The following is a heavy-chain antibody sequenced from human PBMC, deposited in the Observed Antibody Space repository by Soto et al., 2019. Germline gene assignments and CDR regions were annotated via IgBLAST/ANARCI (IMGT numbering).Heavy chain of an antibody. Sequence: EVQLLESGGGLVQPGGSLRLSCAASGFTFSSYAMSWVRQAPGKGLEWVSAISGSGGSTYYADSVKGRFTISRDNSKNTLYLQMNSLRAEDTAVYYCAKRDYGGNSRAYYFDYWGQGTLVTVSS. J-gene: IGHJ4*02. V-gene: IGHV3-23*01. CDR3: AKRDYGGNSRAYYFDY. CDR2: ISGSGGST. CDR1: GFTFSSYA. D-gene: IGHD4-17*01.